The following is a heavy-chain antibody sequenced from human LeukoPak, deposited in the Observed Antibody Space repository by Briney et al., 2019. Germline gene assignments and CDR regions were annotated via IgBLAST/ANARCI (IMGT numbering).Heavy chain of an antibody. Sequence: ASVKVSCKASGYTFTSYGISWVRQAPGQGLEWMGWINPNSGGTNYAQKFQGRVTMTRDTSISTAYMELSRLRSDDTAVYYCARDGAARPGLDYWGQGTLVTVSS. V-gene: IGHV1-2*02. J-gene: IGHJ4*02. D-gene: IGHD6-6*01. CDR2: INPNSGGT. CDR1: GYTFTSYG. CDR3: ARDGAARPGLDY.